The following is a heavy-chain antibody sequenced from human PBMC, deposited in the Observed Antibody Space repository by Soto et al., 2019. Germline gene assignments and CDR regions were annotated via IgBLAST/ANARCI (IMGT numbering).Heavy chain of an antibody. V-gene: IGHV6-1*01. J-gene: IGHJ4*02. Sequence: SQTLSLTCAXSVDSVSSNSAAWNCIRQSPSRGLEWLGRTSYRSKWYNDYAVSVKSRITINPDTSKNQFSLQLNSVTPEDTAMYYCVKDVVFWPWGQGTLVTVSS. CDR2: TSYRSKWYN. CDR3: VKDVVFWP. D-gene: IGHD2-15*01. CDR1: VDSVSSNSAA.